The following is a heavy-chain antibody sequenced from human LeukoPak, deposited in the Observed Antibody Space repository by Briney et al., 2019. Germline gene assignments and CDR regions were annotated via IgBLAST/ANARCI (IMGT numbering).Heavy chain of an antibody. CDR1: GGSISSSSYY. V-gene: IGHV4-39*07. Sequence: SETLSLTCTVSGGSISSSSYYWGWIRQPPGKGLEWIATMYYNGSTYYNPSLQSRVTISIDTSKNQFSLKLSSVTAADTAVYYCAGTVTTILWSTNWFDPWGQGTLVTVSS. J-gene: IGHJ5*02. D-gene: IGHD4-17*01. CDR3: AGTVTTILWSTNWFDP. CDR2: MYYNGST.